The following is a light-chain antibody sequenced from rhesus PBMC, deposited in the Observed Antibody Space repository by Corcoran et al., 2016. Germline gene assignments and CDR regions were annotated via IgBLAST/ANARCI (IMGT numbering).Light chain of an antibody. J-gene: IGKJ1*01. CDR3: QQYNDLLPT. CDR1: ESVGSY. Sequence: EIVMTQSPATLSLSPGETATLSCRASESVGSYLAWYQQKPGQAPNLLVHSAYFRAPGIPDRFSGGGSRTEFTLTSSSLEPEDGGVYHCQQYNDLLPTFGQGTKVEIK. V-gene: IGKV3-40*03. CDR2: SAY.